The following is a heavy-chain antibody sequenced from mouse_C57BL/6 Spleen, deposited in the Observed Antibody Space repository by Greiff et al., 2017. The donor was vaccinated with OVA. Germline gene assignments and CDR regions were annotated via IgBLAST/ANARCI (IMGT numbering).Heavy chain of an antibody. CDR2: IDPSDSYT. CDR3: ARLGYYGSSPSFDY. V-gene: IGHV1-69*01. J-gene: IGHJ2*01. Sequence: QVQLQQPGAELVMPGASVKLSCKASGYTFTSYWMHWVKQRPGQGLEWIGEIDPSDSYTNYNQKFKGKSTLTVDKSSSTAYMQLSSLTSEDSAVYYCARLGYYGSSPSFDYWGQGTTLTVSS. D-gene: IGHD1-1*01. CDR1: GYTFTSYW.